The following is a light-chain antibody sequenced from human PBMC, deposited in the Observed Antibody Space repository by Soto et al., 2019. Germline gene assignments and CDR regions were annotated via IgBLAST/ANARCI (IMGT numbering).Light chain of an antibody. CDR1: QSVSNF. CDR3: QQYSNWPSWT. Sequence: EKVMTQSPATLSMSPGERATLSCRASQSVSNFLAWYQQNPGQAPRLLIYGASTRATGVPARFSGSGSGTEFTLTISILQSEDFAVYYCQQYSNWPSWTFGQGTKVDIK. V-gene: IGKV3-15*01. J-gene: IGKJ1*01. CDR2: GAS.